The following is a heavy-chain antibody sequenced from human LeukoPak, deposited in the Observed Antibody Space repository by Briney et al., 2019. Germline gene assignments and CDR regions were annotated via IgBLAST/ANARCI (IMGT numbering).Heavy chain of an antibody. CDR1: GFIFSSYS. CDR2: VSSSSSYI. V-gene: IGHV3-21*01. J-gene: IGHJ4*02. D-gene: IGHD5-24*01. Sequence: PGGSLRLSCAASGFIFSSYSMNWVRQAPGKGLEWVSSVSSSSSYIYYADSVKGRFTISRDNAKNSLSLQMNSLRAEDTAVYYCARGGRWLQFNYWGQGTLVTVSS. CDR3: ARGGRWLQFNY.